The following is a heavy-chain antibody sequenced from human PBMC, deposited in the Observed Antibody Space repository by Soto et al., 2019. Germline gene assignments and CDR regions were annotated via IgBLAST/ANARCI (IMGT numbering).Heavy chain of an antibody. CDR3: ARDLEQLAYLNDEDY. CDR1: GGTFSSYT. CDR2: IIPILGIA. D-gene: IGHD6-6*01. J-gene: IGHJ4*02. V-gene: IGHV1-69*04. Sequence: GASVKVSCKASGGTFSSYTISWVRQAPGQGLEWMGRIIPILGIANYAQKFQGRVTITADKPTSTAYMELSSLRSEDTAVYYCARDLEQLAYLNDEDYWGQGTLVTVSS.